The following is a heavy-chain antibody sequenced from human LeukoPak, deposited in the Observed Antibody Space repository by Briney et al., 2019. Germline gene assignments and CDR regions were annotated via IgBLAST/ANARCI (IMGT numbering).Heavy chain of an antibody. D-gene: IGHD4-23*01. V-gene: IGHV1-18*01. J-gene: IGHJ4*02. CDR1: GYTFSIYG. CDR2: ISVYNGNT. Sequence: ASVKVSCKASGYTFSIYGFSWVRQAPGQGLEWMGWISVYNGNTNYAKKFQGRVTMTTDTSTSTAHMELRSLRSDDTAVYYCARQGYSGHSQGAADYWGQGTLVTVSS. CDR3: ARQGYSGHSQGAADY.